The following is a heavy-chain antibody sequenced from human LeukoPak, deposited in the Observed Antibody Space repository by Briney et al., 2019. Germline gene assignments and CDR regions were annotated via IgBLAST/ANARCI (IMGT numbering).Heavy chain of an antibody. CDR2: IIPILGLS. J-gene: IGHJ4*02. D-gene: IGHD4-17*01. CDR1: GGTFSSYA. CDR3: ARDVHDYGDYVGDY. Sequence: SVEVSCKASGGTFSSYAISWVRQAPGQGLEWMGRIIPILGLSNYAQEFQGRVTFTADKSTNTAYMEVSSLRSEDTAIYYCARDVHDYGDYVGDYWGQGTLVTVSS. V-gene: IGHV1-69*04.